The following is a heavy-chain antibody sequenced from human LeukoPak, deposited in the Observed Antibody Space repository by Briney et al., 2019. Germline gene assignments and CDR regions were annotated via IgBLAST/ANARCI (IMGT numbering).Heavy chain of an antibody. CDR3: ARDSPKTLYYYGSGSYYFDY. CDR1: GYTFTGYY. J-gene: IGHJ4*02. D-gene: IGHD3-10*01. V-gene: IGHV1-2*02. Sequence: GASVKVSCKASGYTFTGYYMHWVRQAPGQGLEWMGWINPNSGGTNYAQKLQGRVTMTTDTSTSTAYMELRSLRSDDTAVYYCARDSPKTLYYYGSGSYYFDYWGQGTLVTVSS. CDR2: INPNSGGT.